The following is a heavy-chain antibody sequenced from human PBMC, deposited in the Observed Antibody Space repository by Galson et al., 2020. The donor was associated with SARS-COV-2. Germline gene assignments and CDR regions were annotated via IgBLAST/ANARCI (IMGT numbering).Heavy chain of an antibody. CDR2: FDPEDGEV. D-gene: IGHD3-22*01. CDR1: GYTLTELS. J-gene: IGHJ4*02. V-gene: IGHV1-24*01. CDR3: ATDPTYYYDGTGYYNVDF. Sequence: ASVKVSCKVSGYTLTELSMHWVRQAPGEGLEWVGGFDPEDGEVIYAQKFQGRVTMTEDTSTDTAYMQLSRLRSDDTAVYYCATDPTYYYDGTGYYNVDFWGQGTLVTVSS.